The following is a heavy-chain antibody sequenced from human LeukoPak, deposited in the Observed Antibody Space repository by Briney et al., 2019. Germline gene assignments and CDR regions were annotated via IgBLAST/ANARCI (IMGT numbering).Heavy chain of an antibody. V-gene: IGHV1-18*01. J-gene: IGHJ2*01. CDR2: ISAHNGYT. Sequence: ASVKVSCKASGYTFTTYGVSWVRQAPGQGLEWMGWISAHNGYTHYAQKFQGRVTMTTDTSTSTAYMELRSLRSDDTAVYYCARDGTKYSSLTWYFDLWGRGTLVTVSS. D-gene: IGHD6-19*01. CDR3: ARDGTKYSSLTWYFDL. CDR1: GYTFTTYG.